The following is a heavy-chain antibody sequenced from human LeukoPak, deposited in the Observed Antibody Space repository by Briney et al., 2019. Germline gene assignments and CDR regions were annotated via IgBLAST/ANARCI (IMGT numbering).Heavy chain of an antibody. D-gene: IGHD5-18*01. V-gene: IGHV1-46*01. Sequence: ASVKVSCKASGYTFTSYYMHWVRQAPGQGLEWMGIINPSGGSTSYAQKFQGRVTMTRDMSTSTAYMELRSLRSDDTAVYYCARDPNAMVTSLFDYWGQGTLVTVSS. J-gene: IGHJ4*02. CDR1: GYTFTSYY. CDR3: ARDPNAMVTSLFDY. CDR2: INPSGGST.